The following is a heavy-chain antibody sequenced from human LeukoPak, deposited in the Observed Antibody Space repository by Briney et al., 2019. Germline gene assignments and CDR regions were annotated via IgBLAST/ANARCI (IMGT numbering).Heavy chain of an antibody. V-gene: IGHV3-30*18. CDR3: AKGGTYYYDSSGYYYDY. D-gene: IGHD3-22*01. J-gene: IGHJ4*02. Sequence: GGSLRLSCAASGFTFSSYGMHWVRQAPGKGLEWVAVISYDGSNKYYADSVKGRFTISRDNSKNTLYLQMNSLRAEDTAVYYCAKGGTYYYDSSGYYYDYWGQGTLVTVSS. CDR2: ISYDGSNK. CDR1: GFTFSSYG.